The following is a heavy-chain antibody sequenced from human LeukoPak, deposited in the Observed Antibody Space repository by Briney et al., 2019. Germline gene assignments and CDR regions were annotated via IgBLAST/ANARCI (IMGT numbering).Heavy chain of an antibody. Sequence: SETLSLTCSVSGASINDYYWTWIRQPPGKGLKWVGYVYHTGTSGYHPSLKSRVAMSLDTSKNQVSLKLRSVTAADTAVYFCTRVVNGGHFDYWGQGTLVTVSS. J-gene: IGHJ4*02. D-gene: IGHD2-8*01. CDR1: GASINDYY. CDR3: TRVVNGGHFDY. V-gene: IGHV4-59*12. CDR2: VYHTGTS.